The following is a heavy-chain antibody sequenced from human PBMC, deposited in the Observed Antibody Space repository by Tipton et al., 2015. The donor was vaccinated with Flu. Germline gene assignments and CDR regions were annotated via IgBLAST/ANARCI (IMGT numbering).Heavy chain of an antibody. Sequence: LRLSCNVSGGSVSRGRYYWSWIRQPAGRGLEWIGRIYTSGSINYSPSLESRVTISVDPSKSHFSLSLTSVTAADTAVYFCAREFLFFGELSTAYYFDSWSQGIRVTVSS. V-gene: IGHV4-61*02. D-gene: IGHD3-16*01. CDR1: GGSVSRGRYY. CDR2: IYTSGSI. CDR3: AREFLFFGELSTAYYFDS. J-gene: IGHJ4*02.